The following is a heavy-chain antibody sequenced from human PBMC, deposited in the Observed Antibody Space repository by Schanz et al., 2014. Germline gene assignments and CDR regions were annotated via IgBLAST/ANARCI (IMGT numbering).Heavy chain of an antibody. J-gene: IGHJ4*02. CDR3: ARSGSSNWYFFDY. Sequence: QVQLVQSGAEVKKPGSSMKVSCKASGGTFSTYPINWLRQAPGQGLEWMGRIIPVLAIADYAQKFQGRVTITADKSTSTASMELSSLRSEDTAVYYCARSGSSNWYFFDYWGQGTLVTVST. CDR2: IIPVLAIA. D-gene: IGHD6-13*01. V-gene: IGHV1-69*02. CDR1: GGTFSTYP.